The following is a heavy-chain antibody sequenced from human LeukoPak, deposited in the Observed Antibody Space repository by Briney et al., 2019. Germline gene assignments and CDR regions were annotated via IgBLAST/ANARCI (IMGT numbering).Heavy chain of an antibody. Sequence: GALRLSCTASGFPFSSYAMTWVRQAPGQGLEWVSSIGGNGHGTYYADSVRGRFSISRDNSENTLFLQMNSLRAEDTALYYCAKESGNSGTWPQNYFDYWGQGSLVTVSS. CDR3: AKESGNSGTWPQNYFDY. D-gene: IGHD1-1*01. CDR1: GFPFSSYA. CDR2: IGGNGHGT. J-gene: IGHJ4*02. V-gene: IGHV3-23*01.